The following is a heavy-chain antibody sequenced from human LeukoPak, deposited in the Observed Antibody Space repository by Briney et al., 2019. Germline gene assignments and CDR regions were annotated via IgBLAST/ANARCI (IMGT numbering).Heavy chain of an antibody. CDR2: INPQDSYA. Sequence: GESLKISCKGSVYNFTTFWIGWVRQTPGKGLEWMGIINPQDSYARYSPSFEGQVTISVDRSIRTAYVQWTSLKASDTAMYWCARLVSRRIEVADKLPDYWGQGTLVTVSS. D-gene: IGHD6-19*01. J-gene: IGHJ4*02. CDR1: VYNFTTFW. V-gene: IGHV5-51*01. CDR3: ARLVSRRIEVADKLPDY.